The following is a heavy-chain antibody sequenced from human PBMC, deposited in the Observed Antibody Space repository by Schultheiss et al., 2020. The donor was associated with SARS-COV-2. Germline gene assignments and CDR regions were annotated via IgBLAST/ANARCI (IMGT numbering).Heavy chain of an antibody. V-gene: IGHV4-59*01. D-gene: IGHD4-11*01. CDR1: GGSINSNY. CDR2: IYYSGST. J-gene: IGHJ4*02. CDR3: ARYSNNVNFDY. Sequence: SETLSLTCNVSGGSINSNYWTWIRQPPGKGLEWIGYIYYSGSTNYNPSLKSRVTISVDTSKNQFSLKLSSVTAADTAVYYCARYSNNVNFDYWGQGTLVTVSS.